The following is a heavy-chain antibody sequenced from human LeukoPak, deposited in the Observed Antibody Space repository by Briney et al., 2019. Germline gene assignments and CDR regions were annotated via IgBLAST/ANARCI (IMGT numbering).Heavy chain of an antibody. J-gene: IGHJ5*02. CDR3: ARDGLWFGAP. D-gene: IGHD3-10*01. CDR2: IYHSGTT. V-gene: IGHV4-59*12. Sequence: PSETLSLTCTVSGGSISDYYWSWIRQSPGKGLEWIGYIYHSGTTNYNPSLKSRVTISVDTSKNQFSLKLSSVTAADTAVYYCARDGLWFGAPWGRGTLVTVSS. CDR1: GGSISDYY.